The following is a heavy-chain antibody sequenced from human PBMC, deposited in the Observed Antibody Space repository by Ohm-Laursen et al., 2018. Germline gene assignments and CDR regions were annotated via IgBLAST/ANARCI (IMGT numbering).Heavy chain of an antibody. CDR1: GGSISSYY. CDR2: IYYSGST. D-gene: IGHD6-19*01. V-gene: IGHV4-59*01. CDR3: AGGSSSGWYDY. J-gene: IGHJ4*02. Sequence: SETLSLTCTVSGGSISSYYWSWIRQPPGKGLEWIGYIYYSGSTNYNPSLKSRVTISVDTSKNQFSLKLSSVTAADTAVYYCAGGSSSGWYDYWGQGTLVTVSS.